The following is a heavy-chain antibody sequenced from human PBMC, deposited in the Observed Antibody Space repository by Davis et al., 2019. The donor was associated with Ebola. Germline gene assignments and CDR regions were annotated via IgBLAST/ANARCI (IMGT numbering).Heavy chain of an antibody. Sequence: PGGSLRLSCKGSGYSFTSYWIGWVRQMPGKGLEWMGIIYPGDSDTRYCPSFQGQVTISADKSISPAYLQWCSLKASATAMYYCARLPLRGWSAFDIWGQGTMVTVSS. J-gene: IGHJ3*02. CDR2: IYPGDSDT. CDR1: GYSFTSYW. V-gene: IGHV5-51*01. CDR3: ARLPLRGWSAFDI. D-gene: IGHD2-15*01.